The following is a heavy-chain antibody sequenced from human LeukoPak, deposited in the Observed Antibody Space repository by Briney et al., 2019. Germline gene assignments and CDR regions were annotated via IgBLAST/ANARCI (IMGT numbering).Heavy chain of an antibody. Sequence: SQTLSLTCAISGDSVSSNSAAWNWISQSPSRGLEWLGRTYYRSKWYNDYAVSVKRRLNINPDTYKNQFSLQLNSVTPEDTAVYHCARARSGWDFDYWGQGTLVTVSS. CDR2: TYYRSKWYN. CDR1: GDSVSSNSAA. J-gene: IGHJ4*02. V-gene: IGHV6-1*01. D-gene: IGHD6-19*01. CDR3: ARARSGWDFDY.